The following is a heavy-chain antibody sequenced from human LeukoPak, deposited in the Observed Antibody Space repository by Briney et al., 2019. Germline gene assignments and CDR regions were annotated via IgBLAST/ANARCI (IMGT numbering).Heavy chain of an antibody. J-gene: IGHJ4*02. CDR2: INHSGST. V-gene: IGHV4-34*01. D-gene: IGHD3-22*01. Sequence: PSETLSLTCAVYGGSFSGYYWSWIRQPPGKGLEWIGEINHSGSTNYNPSLKSRVTISVDTSKNQFSLKLSSVTAADTAVYYCARGRGGPYDSSGYYSYPYYFDYWGQGTLVTVSS. CDR3: ARGRGGPYDSSGYYSYPYYFDY. CDR1: GGSFSGYY.